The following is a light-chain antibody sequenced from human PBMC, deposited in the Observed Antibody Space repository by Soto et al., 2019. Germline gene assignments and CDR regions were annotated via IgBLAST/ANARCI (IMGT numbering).Light chain of an antibody. Sequence: EIVLTQSPGTLSLSPGERATLSCRASQSLTSSYIAWYQQKFGQAPRLLIYAAVSRATGIPDRFSGSGSGTDFTLTISRLEPEDFAVYYCQQYSNSPLTFGGGTKVEIK. CDR2: AAV. V-gene: IGKV3-20*01. J-gene: IGKJ4*01. CDR1: QSLTSSY. CDR3: QQYSNSPLT.